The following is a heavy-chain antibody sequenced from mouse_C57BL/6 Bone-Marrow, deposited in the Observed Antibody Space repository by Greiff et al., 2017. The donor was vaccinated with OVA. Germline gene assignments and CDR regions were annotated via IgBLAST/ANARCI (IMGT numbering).Heavy chain of an antibody. V-gene: IGHV1-62-2*01. D-gene: IGHD1-1*01. CDR1: GYTFTEYT. CDR2: FYPGSGSI. J-gene: IGHJ3*01. CDR3: ARHEEGPPYYYGPWCAY. Sequence: QVQLQQSGAELVKPGASVKLSCKASGYTFTEYTIHWVKQRSGQGLEWIGWFYPGSGSIKYNEKFKDKATLTADKSSSTVYMELSRLTSEDSAVYFCARHEEGPPYYYGPWCAYWGQGTLVTVSA.